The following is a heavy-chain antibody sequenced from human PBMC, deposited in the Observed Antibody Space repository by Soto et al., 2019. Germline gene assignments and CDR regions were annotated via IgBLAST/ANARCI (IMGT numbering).Heavy chain of an antibody. CDR3: IAPYDFWSGLHYYYYYGMDV. D-gene: IGHD3-3*01. V-gene: IGHV3-15*01. CDR1: GFTFSNAW. J-gene: IGHJ6*02. CDR2: IKTTTDGGTT. Sequence: EVQLVESGGDFVKPGGSLRISCAASGFTFSNAWMSWVRQAPGKGLEWVGLIKTTTDGGTTDYAAPVKGRFTILRDDSKYTVYLQMNSLKTEDTGVYYCIAPYDFWSGLHYYYYYGMDVWRQGTTVTVSS.